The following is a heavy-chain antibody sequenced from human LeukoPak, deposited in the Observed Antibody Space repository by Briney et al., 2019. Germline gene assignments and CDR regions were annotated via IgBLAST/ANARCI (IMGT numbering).Heavy chain of an antibody. D-gene: IGHD6-25*01. CDR2: ICQTGTT. Sequence: PSETLSLTCSVSGGSINNVVYYWDWIRQPPGKALEWLGDICQTGTTYYNPSFESRVTISADTSNNQVSLKMNAVTAADTAVYYCARRRGSSSGGPFDYWGRGTLVIVSS. V-gene: IGHV4-39*01. CDR1: GGSINNVVYY. J-gene: IGHJ4*02. CDR3: ARRRGSSSGGPFDY.